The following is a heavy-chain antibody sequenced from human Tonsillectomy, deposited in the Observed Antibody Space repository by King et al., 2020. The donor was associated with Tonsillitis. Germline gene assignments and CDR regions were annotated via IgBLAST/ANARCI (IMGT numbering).Heavy chain of an antibody. CDR2: ISGSAGST. D-gene: IGHD3-9*01. V-gene: IGHV3-23*04. J-gene: IGHJ3*01. CDR3: ANDAALGYFDWLFHEAFDL. CDR1: GFSFSGYA. Sequence: VQLVESGGGLVQPGGSLRLSCVASGFSFSGYAMSWVRQAPGKGLEWVSAISGSAGSTYYADSVKGRFTISRDNSNNTLSLQMNSLRAEDTAVYYSANDAALGYFDWLFHEAFDLWGQGTMVTVSS.